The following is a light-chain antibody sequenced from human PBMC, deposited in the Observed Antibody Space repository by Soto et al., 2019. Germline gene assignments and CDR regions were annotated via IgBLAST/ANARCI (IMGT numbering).Light chain of an antibody. J-gene: IGKJ3*01. CDR3: QQYYSYPRT. V-gene: IGKV1-8*01. CDR2: AES. CDR1: QGISSY. Sequence: MRMTQYPSSFSSSTGYRVTITCRASQGISSYLDWYQQKTGKAPKLLIYAESTLQSGVPSRLSGSGSGTDFTITISCLQSEDFATYYCQQYYSYPRTFGPGTKVDIK.